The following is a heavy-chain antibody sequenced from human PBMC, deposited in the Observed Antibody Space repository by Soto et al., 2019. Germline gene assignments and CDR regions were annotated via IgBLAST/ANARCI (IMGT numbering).Heavy chain of an antibody. Sequence: QVQLAESGGGVVQPGRSLRLSCATSGFNFSDYAMHWVHQAPGKGPEYVAVFSYDGIYKFYADSVKGRFTISRDNSKNTLYLEMNNLRVEDTAVYFCAREGRNPSLRSSNCLDHWGQGTLVTVSS. CDR2: FSYDGIYK. CDR1: GFNFSDYA. D-gene: IGHD1-1*01. CDR3: AREGRNPSLRSSNCLDH. V-gene: IGHV3-30-3*01. J-gene: IGHJ4*02.